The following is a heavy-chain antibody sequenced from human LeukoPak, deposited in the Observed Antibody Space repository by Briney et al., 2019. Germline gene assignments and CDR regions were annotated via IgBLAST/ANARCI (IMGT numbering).Heavy chain of an antibody. Sequence: GGSLRLSCAASGFTFSSYSMNWVRQAPGKGLEWVSSISSSSSYIYYADSVKGGFTISRDNAKNSLYLQMNSLRAEDTAVYYCAREDGLVGSWLRYFDYWGQGTLVTVSS. D-gene: IGHD2-15*01. CDR1: GFTFSSYS. CDR3: AREDGLVGSWLRYFDY. V-gene: IGHV3-21*01. J-gene: IGHJ4*02. CDR2: ISSSSSYI.